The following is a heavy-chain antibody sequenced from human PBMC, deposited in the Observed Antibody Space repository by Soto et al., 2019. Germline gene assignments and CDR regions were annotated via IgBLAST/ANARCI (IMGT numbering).Heavy chain of an antibody. CDR3: ARVRREYKNRAPVDS. CDR1: GGSMSSGDYS. V-gene: IGHV4-30-2*01. J-gene: IGHJ4*02. D-gene: IGHD6-6*01. Sequence: SETLSLTCTVSGGSMSSGDYSWNWIRQPPGKGLEWIGYIYYGGSTYNNPSLQSRVTMSLDRSRNQFSLKLNSVTAADTAVYYCARVRREYKNRAPVDSWGKEPRVT. CDR2: IYYGGST.